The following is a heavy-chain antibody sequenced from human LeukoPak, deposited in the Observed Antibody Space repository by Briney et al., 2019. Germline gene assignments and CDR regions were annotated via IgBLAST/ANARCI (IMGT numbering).Heavy chain of an antibody. CDR3: TKLGFLDDYFDY. CDR2: IRSKAYGGTT. J-gene: IGHJ4*02. CDR1: GFTFGDYT. D-gene: IGHD3-3*01. Sequence: GGSLRLSCTASGFTFGDYTMSWVRQAPGKGLEWVGFIRSKAYGGTTEYAASVKGRFTISRDDSKSIAYLQMNSLKTEDTAVYYCTKLGFLDDYFDYWGQGTLVTVSS. V-gene: IGHV3-49*04.